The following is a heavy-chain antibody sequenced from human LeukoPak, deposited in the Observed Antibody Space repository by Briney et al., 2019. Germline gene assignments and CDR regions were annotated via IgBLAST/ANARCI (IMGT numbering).Heavy chain of an antibody. V-gene: IGHV4-59*12. J-gene: IGHJ4*02. Sequence: SETLSLTCTVSGGSISSYYWSWIRQPPGKGLEWIGYIYYSGNTNYNPSLKSRVTMSVDTSKNQFSLKLSSVTAADTAVYYCATYGSGRADYWGQGTLVTVSS. CDR2: IYYSGNT. D-gene: IGHD3-10*01. CDR3: ATYGSGRADY. CDR1: GGSISSYY.